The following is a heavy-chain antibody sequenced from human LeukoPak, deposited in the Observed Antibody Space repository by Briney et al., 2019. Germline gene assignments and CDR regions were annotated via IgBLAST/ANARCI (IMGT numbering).Heavy chain of an antibody. CDR1: GGSISNYY. D-gene: IGHD1-1*01. V-gene: IGHV4-59*01. CDR3: ARVGDWNDLVY. J-gene: IGHJ4*02. Sequence: PSETLSLTCTVSGGSISNYYWSWIRQPPGKGLEWIGYIYHTGGTNYNPSLKGRVTISVDTSKNQFSLNLSSATAADTAVYYCARVGDWNDLVYWGQGALVTVSS. CDR2: IYHTGGT.